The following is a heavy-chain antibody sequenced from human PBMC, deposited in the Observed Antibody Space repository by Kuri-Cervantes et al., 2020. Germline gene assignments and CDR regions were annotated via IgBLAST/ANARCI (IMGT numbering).Heavy chain of an antibody. CDR2: ITISDEIT. J-gene: IGHJ6*02. CDR1: GFTFSSYA. Sequence: GESLKISCAASGFTFSSYAMSWVRQAPGKGLEWVSGITISDEITYYVDSVKGRFTISIDNSKNTLYLQMNSLRVEDTAVYYCAKDEGEMDVWGQGTTVTVSS. V-gene: IGHV3-23*01. CDR3: AKDEGEMDV. D-gene: IGHD3-16*01.